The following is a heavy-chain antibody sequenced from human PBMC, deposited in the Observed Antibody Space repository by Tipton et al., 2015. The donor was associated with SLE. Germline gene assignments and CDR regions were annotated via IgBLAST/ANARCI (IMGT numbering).Heavy chain of an antibody. CDR1: GFTFSSYW. J-gene: IGHJ4*02. CDR2: IKQDGSEK. D-gene: IGHD3-3*01. V-gene: IGHV3-7*03. CDR3: ARDGFLEWLLLGDFDY. Sequence: GSLRLSCAASGFTFSSYWMSWVRQAPGKGLEWVANIKQDGSEKYYVDSVKGRFTISRDNAKNSLYLQMNSLRAEDTAVYYCARDGFLEWLLLGDFDYWGQGTLVTVSS.